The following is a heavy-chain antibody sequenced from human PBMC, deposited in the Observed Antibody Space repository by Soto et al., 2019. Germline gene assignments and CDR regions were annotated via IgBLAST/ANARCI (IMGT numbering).Heavy chain of an antibody. Sequence: SETLSLTCTVSGGSISSYYWSWIRRPPGKGLEWIGYIYYSGSTNYNPSLKSRVTTSVDTSKNQFSLKLSSVTAADTAVYYCARELYCSSTSCYTWGLGNWFDPWGQGTLVTVSS. D-gene: IGHD2-2*02. V-gene: IGHV4-59*01. CDR2: IYYSGST. J-gene: IGHJ5*02. CDR3: ARELYCSSTSCYTWGLGNWFDP. CDR1: GGSISSYY.